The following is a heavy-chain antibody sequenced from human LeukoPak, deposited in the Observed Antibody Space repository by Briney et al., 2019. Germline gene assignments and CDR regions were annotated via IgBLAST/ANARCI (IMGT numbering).Heavy chain of an antibody. D-gene: IGHD4-11*01. J-gene: IGHJ4*02. V-gene: IGHV3-33*06. CDR3: AKDAQRGFDYSNSLEY. Sequence: GGSLRLSCAASGFTLSHFGFHWVRQAPGKGLEWVAVIWSDGTNKYYGDSVKGRFIIHRDDSQNTVYLQMNSLRAEDTAIYYCAKDAQRGFDYSNSLEYWGQGSLVTVSS. CDR2: IWSDGTNK. CDR1: GFTLSHFG.